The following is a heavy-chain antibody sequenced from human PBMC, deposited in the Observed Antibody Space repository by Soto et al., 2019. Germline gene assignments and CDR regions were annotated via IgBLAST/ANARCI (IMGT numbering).Heavy chain of an antibody. CDR1: GFTFSTYA. D-gene: IGHD3-22*01. V-gene: IGHV3-23*01. J-gene: IGHJ4*02. Sequence: GSLRLSCAASGFTFSTYAMTWVRQAPGKGLEWVSAISGSGGSTYYADSVKGRFTISRDNSKNTLYLQMNSLRAEDTAVYYCAXDREYYNDSSGYYYDPYFDYWGQGTLVTVSS. CDR3: AXDREYYNDSSGYYYDPYFDY. CDR2: ISGSGGST.